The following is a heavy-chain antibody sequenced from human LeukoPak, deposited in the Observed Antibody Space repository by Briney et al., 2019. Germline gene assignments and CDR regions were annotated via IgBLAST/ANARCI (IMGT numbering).Heavy chain of an antibody. Sequence: GGSLRLSCAAPGFTFSSYAMSWVRQAPGKGLEWVSAISGSGGSTYYADSVKGRFTISRDNSKNTLYLQMNSLRAEDTAVYYCAKDKAVAGFFWPFNPGFDYWGQGTLVTVSS. V-gene: IGHV3-23*01. CDR1: GFTFSSYA. D-gene: IGHD6-19*01. CDR2: ISGSGGST. CDR3: AKDKAVAGFFWPFNPGFDY. J-gene: IGHJ4*02.